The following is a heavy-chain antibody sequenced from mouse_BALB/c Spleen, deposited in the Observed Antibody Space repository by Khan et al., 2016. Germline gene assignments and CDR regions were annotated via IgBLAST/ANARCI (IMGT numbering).Heavy chain of an antibody. CDR1: GFTFSSYG. V-gene: IGHV5-6*01. CDR2: ISSGGSYT. J-gene: IGHJ3*01. Sequence: EVELVESGGDLVKPGGSLKLSCAASGFTFSSYGMSWVRQTPDKRLEWVATISSGGSYTYYPDRVKGRFTISRDNAKNTLYLQMSSLKSEDTAMYYCARLDYRYDQAWFAYWGQGTLVTVSA. CDR3: ARLDYRYDQAWFAY. D-gene: IGHD2-14*01.